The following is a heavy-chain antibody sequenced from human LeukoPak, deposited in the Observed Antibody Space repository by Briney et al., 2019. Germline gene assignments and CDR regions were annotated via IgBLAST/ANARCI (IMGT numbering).Heavy chain of an antibody. V-gene: IGHV3-23*01. CDR1: GFTFSSYA. J-gene: IGHJ3*02. CDR3: AKEAGIAVAGRDAFDI. Sequence: GGSLRPSCAASGFTFSSYAMSWVRQAPGKGLEWVSAISGSGGSTYYADSVKGRFTISRDNSKNTLYLQMNSLRAEDTAVYYCAKEAGIAVAGRDAFDIWGQGTMVTVSS. D-gene: IGHD6-19*01. CDR2: ISGSGGST.